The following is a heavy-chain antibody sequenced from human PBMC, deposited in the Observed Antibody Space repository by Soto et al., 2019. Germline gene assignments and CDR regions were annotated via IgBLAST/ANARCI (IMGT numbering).Heavy chain of an antibody. CDR3: AKDADYSSSYTFDP. CDR1: VFTFDDYA. D-gene: IGHD6-6*01. V-gene: IGHV3-9*01. J-gene: IGHJ5*02. Sequence: PGGSLRLSCAASVFTFDDYAMHWVLQAPGKGLEWVSGISWNSGSIGYADSVKGRFTISRDNARNSLYLQMNSLRAEDTALYYCAKDADYSSSYTFDPWGQGTLVTVSS. CDR2: ISWNSGSI.